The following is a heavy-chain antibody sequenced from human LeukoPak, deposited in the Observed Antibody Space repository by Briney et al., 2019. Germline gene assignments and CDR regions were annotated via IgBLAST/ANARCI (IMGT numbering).Heavy chain of an antibody. Sequence: GGSLRLSCTASGFTYSDFSMNWVREAPGKGLEWVSYIRSSDSTIYYADSVKGRFTISRDNAKNSLYLQMNSLSAEDTAVYYCAKEGVDQSQWALDYWGQGTLVTVSS. CDR3: AKEGVDQSQWALDY. CDR1: GFTYSDFS. V-gene: IGHV3-48*01. J-gene: IGHJ4*02. CDR2: IRSSDSTI. D-gene: IGHD1-26*01.